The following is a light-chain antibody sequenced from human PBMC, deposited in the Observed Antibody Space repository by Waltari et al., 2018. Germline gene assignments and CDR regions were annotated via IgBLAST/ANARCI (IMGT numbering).Light chain of an antibody. J-gene: IGKJ1*01. CDR3: QHHNNWPPRWT. CDR2: GAS. CDR1: QRVSSK. V-gene: IGKV3-15*01. Sequence: ELVMTQSPATLSVSPGERATLSCRASQRVSSKLAWYQQKPGQAPRLLIYGASTRATGVPGRFSGSGSGPEYILTISSLQSEDFAVYYCQHHNNWPPRWTFGQGTKVEIK.